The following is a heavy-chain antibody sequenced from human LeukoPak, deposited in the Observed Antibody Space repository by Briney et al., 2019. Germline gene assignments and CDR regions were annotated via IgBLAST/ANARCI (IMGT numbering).Heavy chain of an antibody. J-gene: IGHJ4*02. CDR2: ISSSGSTI. D-gene: IGHD6-19*01. CDR3: ARDGPYSGYYFDY. V-gene: IGHV3-11*04. Sequence: GGSLRLSCAASGFTFRNYYMSWIRQAPGKGLEGVSYISSSGSTIYYADSVKGRFTTSRDNAKNSLYLQMNSLRAEDTAVYYCARDGPYSGYYFDYWGQGTLVTVSS. CDR1: GFTFRNYY.